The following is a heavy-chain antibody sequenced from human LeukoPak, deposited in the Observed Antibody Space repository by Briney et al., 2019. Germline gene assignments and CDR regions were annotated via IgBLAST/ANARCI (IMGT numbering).Heavy chain of an antibody. J-gene: IGHJ4*02. CDR2: ISGSGGST. D-gene: IGHD3-10*01. CDR1: RFTFSNYA. V-gene: IGHV3-23*01. Sequence: GGSLRLSCAASRFTFSNYAMSWVRQAPGKGLEWVSAISGSGGSTYYADSVKGRFTISRDNSKNTLYLQMNSLRAEDTAVYYCAKDGSGSYYNFDSYYFDYWGQGTLVTVSS. CDR3: AKDGSGSYYNFDSYYFDY.